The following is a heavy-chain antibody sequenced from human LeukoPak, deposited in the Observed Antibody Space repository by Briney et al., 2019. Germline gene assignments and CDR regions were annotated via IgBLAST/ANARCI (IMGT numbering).Heavy chain of an antibody. J-gene: IGHJ6*02. CDR2: IYPGDSDT. D-gene: IGHD1-26*01. CDR1: GYSFTSYW. CDR3: ARHGSYRYYYYGMDV. Sequence: GESLKISCKGSGYSFTSYWIGWVRQMPGKGLEWMGIIYPGDSDTRYSPSFQGQVTISADKSISTAYLQWSSLKASDTAMYYCARHGSYRYYYYGMDVWGQGTTVTVSS. V-gene: IGHV5-51*01.